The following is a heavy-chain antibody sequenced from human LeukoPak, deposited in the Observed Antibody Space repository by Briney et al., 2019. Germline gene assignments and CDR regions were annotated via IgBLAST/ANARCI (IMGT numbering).Heavy chain of an antibody. Sequence: GGSLRLSCTASGFTFSSCGMHWVRQAPGKGLEWVAVISYDGSNKYYADSVKGRFTISRDNSKNTLFLEMNSLRAEDTAVYYCAKALTSGWYLDAFNIWGQGTMVTVSS. CDR3: AKALTSGWYLDAFNI. V-gene: IGHV3-30*18. CDR2: ISYDGSNK. J-gene: IGHJ3*02. D-gene: IGHD6-19*01. CDR1: GFTFSSCG.